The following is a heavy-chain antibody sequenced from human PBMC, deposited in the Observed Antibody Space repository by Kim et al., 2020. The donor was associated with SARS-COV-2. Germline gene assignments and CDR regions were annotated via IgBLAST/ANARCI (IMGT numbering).Heavy chain of an antibody. CDR3: ARGRTVTQPNWFDP. V-gene: IGHV1-69*13. CDR2: IIPIFGTA. J-gene: IGHJ5*02. D-gene: IGHD4-17*01. Sequence: SVKVSCKASGGTFSSYAISWVRQAPGQGLEWMGGIIPIFGTANYAQKFQGRVTITADESTSTAYMELSSLRSEDTAVYYCARGRTVTQPNWFDPWGQGTLVTVSS. CDR1: GGTFSSYA.